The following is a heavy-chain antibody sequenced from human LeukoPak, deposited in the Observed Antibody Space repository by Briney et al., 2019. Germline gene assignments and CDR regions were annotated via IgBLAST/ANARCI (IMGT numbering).Heavy chain of an antibody. Sequence: GESLKISCKGSGYSFTSYWIGWVRQMPGKGLECMGIIYPDDADTRYSPSFQGQVTISADKSISTAYLQWSSLKASDTAMYYCARRLGYCSGGSCPRFLNWFDPWGQGTLVTVSS. D-gene: IGHD2-15*01. J-gene: IGHJ5*02. V-gene: IGHV5-51*01. CDR2: IYPDDADT. CDR1: GYSFTSYW. CDR3: ARRLGYCSGGSCPRFLNWFDP.